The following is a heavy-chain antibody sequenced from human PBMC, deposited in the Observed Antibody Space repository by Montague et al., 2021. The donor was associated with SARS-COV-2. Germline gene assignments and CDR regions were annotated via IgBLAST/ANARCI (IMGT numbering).Heavy chain of an antibody. CDR1: GFSLSTSGMC. J-gene: IGHJ6*02. D-gene: IGHD2-15*01. CDR2: IDWDDDK. Sequence: PALEKPTQTLTLTCTFSGFSLSTSGMCVSWIRQPPGKALEWLARIDWDDDKYYSTSLKTRLTISKDTSKNQVVLTMTNMDPVDTATYYCARIRGYCSGGSCYYYGMDVWGQGTTVTVSS. CDR3: ARIRGYCSGGSCYYYGMDV. V-gene: IGHV2-70*11.